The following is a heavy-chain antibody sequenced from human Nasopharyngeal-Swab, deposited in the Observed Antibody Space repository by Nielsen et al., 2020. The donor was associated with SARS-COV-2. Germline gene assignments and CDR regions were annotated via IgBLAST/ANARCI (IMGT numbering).Heavy chain of an antibody. Sequence: GGSLRLSCGASGFTFSNAWMSWVRQAPGKGLEWVGSIKSKTEGGTTDYAAPVKGRFTISRDDSKNTLFLQMNSLKTEDTAVYYCTTDLHAYGDYDYWGQGTLVTVSS. CDR1: GFTFSNAW. V-gene: IGHV3-15*01. CDR3: TTDLHAYGDYDY. D-gene: IGHD4-17*01. CDR2: IKSKTEGGTT. J-gene: IGHJ4*02.